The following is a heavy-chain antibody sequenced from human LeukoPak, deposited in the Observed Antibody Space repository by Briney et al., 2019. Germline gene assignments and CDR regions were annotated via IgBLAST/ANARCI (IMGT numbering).Heavy chain of an antibody. CDR3: AKRENWGAIDY. D-gene: IGHD7-27*01. CDR2: LSGSGGST. Sequence: GGSLRLSCAASGFTFSSYAMSWVRQAPGKGLEWVSSLSGSGGSTYYADSVKGRFTISRDNSKNTLYLQMNSLRVEDTAVYYCAKRENWGAIDYWGQGNLVTVSS. V-gene: IGHV3-23*01. J-gene: IGHJ4*02. CDR1: GFTFSSYA.